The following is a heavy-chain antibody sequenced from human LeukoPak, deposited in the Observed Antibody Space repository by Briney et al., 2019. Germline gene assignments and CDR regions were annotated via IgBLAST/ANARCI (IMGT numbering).Heavy chain of an antibody. Sequence: PGGSLRLSCAASGFTFSSYDMHWVRQATGKGLEWVSAIGTAGDTYYPGSVKGRFTISRENAKNSLYLQMNSLRAEDTAVYYCARERLQQLVPYNWFDPWGQGTLVTVSS. CDR3: ARERLQQLVPYNWFDP. CDR1: GFTFSSYD. D-gene: IGHD6-13*01. V-gene: IGHV3-13*01. J-gene: IGHJ5*02. CDR2: IGTAGDT.